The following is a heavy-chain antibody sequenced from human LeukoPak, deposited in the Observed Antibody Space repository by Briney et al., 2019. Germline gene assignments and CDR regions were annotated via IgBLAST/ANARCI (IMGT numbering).Heavy chain of an antibody. V-gene: IGHV3-23*01. CDR1: GFTFNTYA. Sequence: GGSLRLSCAASGFTFNTYAMSWVRQAPGKGLEWVSDISGSGGSTYYADSVKGRFTVSRDNSKSTLYLQMNSLRAEDTAVYYCAKEAGYTSGWYDCWGQGTLVTVSS. CDR3: AKEAGYTSGWYDC. J-gene: IGHJ4*02. CDR2: ISGSGGST. D-gene: IGHD6-19*01.